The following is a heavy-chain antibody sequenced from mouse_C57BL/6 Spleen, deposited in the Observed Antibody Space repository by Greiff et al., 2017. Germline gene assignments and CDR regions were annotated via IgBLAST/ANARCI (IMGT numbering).Heavy chain of an antibody. V-gene: IGHV1-26*01. CDR2: INPNNGGT. D-gene: IGHD2-2*01. CDR1: GYTFTDYY. J-gene: IGHJ4*01. CDR3: ARRGTLVKRALDD. Sequence: EVQLQQSGPELVKPGASVKISCKASGYTFTDYYMNWVKQSHGKSLEWIGDINPNNGGTSYNQKFKGKATLTVDQSSSTSYMELSSLTSEDAEFYYCARRGTLVKRALDDWGQGTSVTVSS.